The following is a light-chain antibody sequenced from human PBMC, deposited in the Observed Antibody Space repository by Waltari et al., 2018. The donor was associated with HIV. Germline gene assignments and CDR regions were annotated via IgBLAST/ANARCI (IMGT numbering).Light chain of an antibody. Sequence: GSPGQSVTISCTGTSSDVGNYSYVSWYQQHPGQAPKLMIYEVSKRPSGVPHRFSGSKSGNTASLTVSGLQAEDEADYYCTSYGGINNYVVFGGGTKLTVL. CDR3: TSYGGINNYVV. J-gene: IGLJ2*01. CDR1: SSDVGNYSY. CDR2: EVS. V-gene: IGLV2-8*01.